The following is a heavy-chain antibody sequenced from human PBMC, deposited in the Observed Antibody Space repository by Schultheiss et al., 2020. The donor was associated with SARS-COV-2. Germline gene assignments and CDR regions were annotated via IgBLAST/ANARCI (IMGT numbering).Heavy chain of an antibody. Sequence: GESLKISCAASGFTFSSYWMHWVRQAPGKGLVWVSRINSDGSSTSYADSVKGRFTISRDNAKNTLYLQMNSLRAEDTAVYYCARGHDYGSNSAGYWGQGTLVTVSS. CDR1: GFTFSSYW. CDR2: INSDGSST. D-gene: IGHD4-23*01. CDR3: ARGHDYGSNSAGY. J-gene: IGHJ4*02. V-gene: IGHV3-74*01.